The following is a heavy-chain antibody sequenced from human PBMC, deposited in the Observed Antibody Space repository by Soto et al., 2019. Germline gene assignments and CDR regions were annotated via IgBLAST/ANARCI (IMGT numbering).Heavy chain of an antibody. Sequence: GASVKVSCKASGGTFSSYAISWVRQAPGQGLEWMGGIIPIFGTANYAQKFQGRVTITADESTSTAYMELSSLRSEDTAVYYCARIDSSGLYYYGMDVWGQGTTVTVSS. J-gene: IGHJ6*02. CDR3: ARIDSSGLYYYGMDV. V-gene: IGHV1-69*13. CDR1: GGTFSSYA. D-gene: IGHD6-25*01. CDR2: IIPIFGTA.